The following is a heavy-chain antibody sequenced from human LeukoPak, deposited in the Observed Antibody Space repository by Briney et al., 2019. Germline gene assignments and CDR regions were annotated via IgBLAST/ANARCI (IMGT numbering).Heavy chain of an antibody. CDR1: GYSFTSYW. Sequence: VESLKISCKGSGYSFTSYWIGWVRQMPGKGLEWMGIIYPGDSDTRYSPSFQGQVTISAHKSISTAYLQWSSLKASDHAMYYCARRQYYDILTGYSTDFDYWGQGTLVTVSS. CDR2: IYPGDSDT. D-gene: IGHD3-9*01. CDR3: ARRQYYDILTGYSTDFDY. J-gene: IGHJ4*02. V-gene: IGHV5-51*01.